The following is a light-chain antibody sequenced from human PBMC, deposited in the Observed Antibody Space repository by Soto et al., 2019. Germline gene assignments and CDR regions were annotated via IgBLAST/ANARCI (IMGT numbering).Light chain of an antibody. CDR2: GTS. V-gene: IGKV1-39*01. CDR1: QSISKS. CDR3: QQSYSSSWT. J-gene: IGKJ1*01. Sequence: DIQLTQSPSSLSASVGDRVTITCRASQSISKSLNWYQQKPGKAPNLLIYGTSILQSGVPSRFSGRGSGTGFTLTISNLQREDFATDYCQQSYSSSWTFGQGTKVDI.